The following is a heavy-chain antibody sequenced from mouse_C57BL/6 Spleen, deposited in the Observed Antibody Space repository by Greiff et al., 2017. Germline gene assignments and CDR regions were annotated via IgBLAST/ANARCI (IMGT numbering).Heavy chain of an antibody. J-gene: IGHJ4*01. CDR1: GFSFNTYA. Sequence: EVKLVESGGGLVQPKGSLKLSCAASGFSFNTYAMNWVRQAPGKGLEWVARIRSKSNNYATYYADSVKDRFTISRDDSESMLYLQMNNLKTEDTAMYYCVRSSYAMDYWGQGTSVTVSS. V-gene: IGHV10-1*01. CDR2: IRSKSNNYAT. CDR3: VRSSYAMDY.